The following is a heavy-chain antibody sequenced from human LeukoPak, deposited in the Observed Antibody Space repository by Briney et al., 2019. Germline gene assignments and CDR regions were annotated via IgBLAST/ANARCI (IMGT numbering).Heavy chain of an antibody. CDR3: ARVTVELLWFGELLYYGMDV. D-gene: IGHD3-10*01. J-gene: IGHJ6*02. CDR1: GYTFTSYD. Sequence: ASVKVSCKDSGYTFTSYDINWVRQATGQGLEWMGWMNPNSGNTGYAQKFRGRVTMTRTTSISTAYMELSSLGSEDTAVYYCARVTVELLWFGELLYYGMDVWGQGTTVTVSS. CDR2: MNPNSGNT. V-gene: IGHV1-8*01.